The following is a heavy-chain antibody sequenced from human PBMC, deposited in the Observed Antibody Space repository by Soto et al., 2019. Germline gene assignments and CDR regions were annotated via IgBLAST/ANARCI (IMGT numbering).Heavy chain of an antibody. J-gene: IGHJ4*02. CDR1: GFSFSNYA. CDR3: SKDLDGLQGLVDSSFCFDY. CDR2: ISGSGGTT. D-gene: IGHD3-16*02. V-gene: IGHV3-23*01. Sequence: GESLKISCLASGFSFSNYAMSWVRQAPGKGLEWVSVISGSGGTTYYADSVKGRFTISRDNSKNTLYLQMNSLRAEDTAVYYCSKDLDGLQGLVDSSFCFDYWGQGTLVTVSS.